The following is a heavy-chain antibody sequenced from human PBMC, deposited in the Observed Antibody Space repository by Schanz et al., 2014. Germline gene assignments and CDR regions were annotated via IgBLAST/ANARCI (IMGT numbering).Heavy chain of an antibody. CDR2: IIPILGIA. Sequence: QVQLVQSGAEVKKPGASVKVSCKASGYTFTSYGISWVRQAPGQGLEWMGRIIPILGIANYAQKFQGRVTITADKSTFTAYMELSGLRSEDTAVYYCARDFSAYVGNYFDYWGQGTLVTVSS. CDR3: ARDFSAYVGNYFDY. V-gene: IGHV1-69*04. CDR1: GYTFTSYG. J-gene: IGHJ4*02. D-gene: IGHD5-12*01.